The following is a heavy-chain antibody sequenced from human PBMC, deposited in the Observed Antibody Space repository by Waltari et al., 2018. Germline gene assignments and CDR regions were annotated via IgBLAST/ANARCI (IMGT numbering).Heavy chain of an antibody. CDR3: AAEKDYGDYTTLDY. Sequence: HMKLVQSGPEVKKPGTSGEVYCKASGFPFTSPAMPWVRQARGQRLEWIGWSVVGSGNTNYAQKFQETVTITSDMSTSTAYMELSSLRSEDTAVYYCAAEKDYGDYTTLDYWGQGTLVTVSS. J-gene: IGHJ4*02. D-gene: IGHD4-17*01. V-gene: IGHV1-58*02. CDR1: GFPFTSPA. CDR2: SVVGSGNT.